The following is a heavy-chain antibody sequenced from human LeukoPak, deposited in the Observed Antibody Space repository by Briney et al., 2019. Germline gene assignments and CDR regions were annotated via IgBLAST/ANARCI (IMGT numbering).Heavy chain of an antibody. D-gene: IGHD5-18*01. CDR2: IDYRGST. CDR3: ARSRSGYSYDHAAFDI. J-gene: IGHJ3*02. CDR1: GGSISSYY. Sequence: PSETLSLTCTVSGGSISSYYWSWIRQPPGMGLEWIAYIDYRGSTTYNPSLKSRVTISVDTSRNQFSLKLSSVTAADTAVYYCARSRSGYSYDHAAFDIWGQGTMVTVSS. V-gene: IGHV4-59*01.